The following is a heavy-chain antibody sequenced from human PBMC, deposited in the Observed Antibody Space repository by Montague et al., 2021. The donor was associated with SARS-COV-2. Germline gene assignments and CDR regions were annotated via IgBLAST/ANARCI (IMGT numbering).Heavy chain of an antibody. CDR2: IYHSGGT. CDR1: GYSISSGYY. D-gene: IGHD3-3*01. Sequence: SETLSLTCTLSGYSISSGYYWGWIRQPPGKGLEWIGSIYHSGGTXYNPSLKSRVTISVDTSKNQFSLKLSSVTAADTAVYYCARDVRYYDFWSGRAQTSPDYWGQGTLVTVSS. V-gene: IGHV4-38-2*02. CDR3: ARDVRYYDFWSGRAQTSPDY. J-gene: IGHJ4*02.